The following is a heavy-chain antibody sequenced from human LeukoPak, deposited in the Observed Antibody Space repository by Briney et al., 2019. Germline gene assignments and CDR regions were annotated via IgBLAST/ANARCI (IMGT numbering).Heavy chain of an antibody. CDR1: GYTLDSYS. J-gene: IGHJ4*02. Sequence: AAVKVSCKASGYTLDSYSISGVRQAPGQGLEGMGWISAYNGKTNYAQRGQGGVTMTTETSTSTAYMALRSLRSDDTAVYYCARSPTSGWLQGPDGPIDYWGQGTLVTVSS. D-gene: IGHD6-19*01. V-gene: IGHV1-18*01. CDR2: ISAYNGKT. CDR3: ARSPTSGWLQGPDGPIDY.